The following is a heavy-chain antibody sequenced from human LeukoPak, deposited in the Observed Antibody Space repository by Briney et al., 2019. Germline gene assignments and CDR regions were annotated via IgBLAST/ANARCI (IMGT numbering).Heavy chain of an antibody. V-gene: IGHV1-69*13. J-gene: IGHJ6*03. Sequence: GASVKVSCKASGGTFGSYAISWVRQAPGQGLEWMGGIIPIFGTANYAQKFQGRVTITADESTSTAYMELSSLRSEDTAVYYCARDGFLEWLDYYYMDVWGKGTTVTVSS. D-gene: IGHD3-3*01. CDR2: IIPIFGTA. CDR3: ARDGFLEWLDYYYMDV. CDR1: GGTFGSYA.